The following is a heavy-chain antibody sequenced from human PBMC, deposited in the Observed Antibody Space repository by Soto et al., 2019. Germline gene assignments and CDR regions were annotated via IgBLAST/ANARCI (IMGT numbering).Heavy chain of an antibody. V-gene: IGHV1-18*04. D-gene: IGHD3-3*01. Sequence: ASVKVSCKASGYTFTSCGISWVRQAPGQGLEWMGWISAYNGNTNYAQKLQGRVTMTTDTSTSTAYMELRSLRSDDTAVYYCARVRITIFGVVIAQPSSGMDVWGQGTTVTVSS. CDR3: ARVRITIFGVVIAQPSSGMDV. CDR2: ISAYNGNT. CDR1: GYTFTSCG. J-gene: IGHJ6*02.